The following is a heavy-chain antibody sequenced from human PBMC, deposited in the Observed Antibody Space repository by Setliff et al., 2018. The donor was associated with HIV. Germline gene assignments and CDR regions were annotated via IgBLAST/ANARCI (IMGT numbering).Heavy chain of an antibody. CDR3: ARSIVPVASGYYYFEY. CDR2: IIPISGTA. CDR1: GGTFSNYG. D-gene: IGHD3-3*01. J-gene: IGHJ4*02. V-gene: IGHV1-69*05. Sequence: GASVKVSCKASGGTFSNYGMSWVRQAPGQGLEWMGGIIPISGTANYAQKFQGRVTITTDESTSTAYMELSGLRSEDTAVYYCARSIVPVASGYYYFEYWGQGTLVTVSS.